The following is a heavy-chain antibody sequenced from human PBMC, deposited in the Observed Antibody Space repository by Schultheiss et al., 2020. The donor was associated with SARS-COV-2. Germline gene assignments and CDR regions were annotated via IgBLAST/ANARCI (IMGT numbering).Heavy chain of an antibody. J-gene: IGHJ4*02. Sequence: GGSLRLSCAASGFTFSSYSMNWVRQAPGKGLEWVSYISSSSSYTNYADSVKGRFTISRDNSKNTLYLQMNSLRAEDTAVYYCAKLSTATYFDYWGQGTLVTVSS. D-gene: IGHD1-7*01. CDR1: GFTFSSYS. CDR3: AKLSTATYFDY. CDR2: ISSSSSYT. V-gene: IGHV3-21*05.